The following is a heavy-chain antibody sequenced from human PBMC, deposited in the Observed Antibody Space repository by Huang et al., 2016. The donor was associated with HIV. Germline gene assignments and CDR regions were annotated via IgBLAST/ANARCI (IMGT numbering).Heavy chain of an antibody. CDR2: INQVGSEK. CDR1: GFTFSSYW. D-gene: IGHD6-13*01. Sequence: EVQLVESGGGLVQPGGSLRLSCAASGFTFSSYWMGWVRQAPGKGREWVANINQVGSEKYYVDAGKVRFTNSRDNAQTSLYLQMNSLRAEDTAVYYCARVWQQLAEFDHWGHGTLVTVSS. J-gene: IGHJ4*01. CDR3: ARVWQQLAEFDH. V-gene: IGHV3-7*01.